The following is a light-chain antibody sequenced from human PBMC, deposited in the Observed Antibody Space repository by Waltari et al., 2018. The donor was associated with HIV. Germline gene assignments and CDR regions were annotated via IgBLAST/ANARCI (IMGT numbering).Light chain of an antibody. CDR3: SSYRSSSTLEV. V-gene: IGLV2-14*01. J-gene: IGLJ1*01. CDR2: EVS. Sequence: TISCTGTSSDVGGYNYVSWYQQHPGKAPKLMIYEVSNRPSGVSNRFSGSKSGNTASLTISGLQAEDEADYYCSSYRSSSTLEVFGTGTKVTVL. CDR1: SSDVGGYNY.